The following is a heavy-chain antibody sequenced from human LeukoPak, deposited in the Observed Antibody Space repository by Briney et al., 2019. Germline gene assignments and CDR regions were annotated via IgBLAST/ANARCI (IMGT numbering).Heavy chain of an antibody. CDR3: ARVSGSGSYYIGWFDP. CDR2: INWNGGST. CDR1: GFTFDDYG. J-gene: IGHJ5*02. Sequence: GGSLRLSCAASGFTFDDYGMSWVRQAPGKGLEWVSGINWNGGSTGYADSVKDRFTISRDNAKNSLYLQMNNLRAEDTALYYCARVSGSGSYYIGWFDPWGQGTLVTVSS. V-gene: IGHV3-20*04. D-gene: IGHD3-10*01.